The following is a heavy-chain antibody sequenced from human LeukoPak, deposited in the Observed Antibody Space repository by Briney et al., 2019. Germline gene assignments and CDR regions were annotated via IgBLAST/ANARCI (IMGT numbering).Heavy chain of an antibody. CDR3: AKGGLYCSSTSCYQFDY. Sequence: GRSLRLSCAASGLTFSSYGMHWVRQAPGKGLEWVAFIRYDGSNKYYADSVKGRFTISRDNSKNTLYLQMNSLRAEDTAVYYCAKGGLYCSSTSCYQFDYWGQGTLVTVSS. V-gene: IGHV3-30*02. CDR1: GLTFSSYG. J-gene: IGHJ4*02. D-gene: IGHD2-2*01. CDR2: IRYDGSNK.